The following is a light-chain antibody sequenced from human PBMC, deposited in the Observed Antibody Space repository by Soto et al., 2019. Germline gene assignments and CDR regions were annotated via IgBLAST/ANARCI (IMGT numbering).Light chain of an antibody. Sequence: DLQMTQSPSSLSASVGDRVTITCQASQDISHYLNWYQQKPGKAPKLLIYDASDLEPGVPSRFSGSGSGTDFTFTISSLQPDDIATYYCQQYDSLPLTFGGGTKVEIK. J-gene: IGKJ4*01. CDR2: DAS. CDR3: QQYDSLPLT. CDR1: QDISHY. V-gene: IGKV1-33*01.